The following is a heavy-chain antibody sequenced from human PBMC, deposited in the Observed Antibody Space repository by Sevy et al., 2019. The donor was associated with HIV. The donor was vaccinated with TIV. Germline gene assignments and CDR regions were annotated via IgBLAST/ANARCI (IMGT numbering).Heavy chain of an antibody. CDR1: GFTFSDYG. CDR2: IWSDGSNK. V-gene: IGHV3-33*01. Sequence: GGSLRLSCAASGFTFSDYGMHWVRQAPGKGLECVAVIWSDGSNKYYGDSVKGRFTISRDSSKNTLFLQMNSLRVDDTAVYYCAREERSGTTTSFDYWGQGALVTVSS. D-gene: IGHD1-7*01. J-gene: IGHJ4*02. CDR3: AREERSGTTTSFDY.